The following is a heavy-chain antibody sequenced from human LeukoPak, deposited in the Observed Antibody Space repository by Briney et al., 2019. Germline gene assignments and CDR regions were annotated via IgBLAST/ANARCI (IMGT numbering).Heavy chain of an antibody. CDR2: IYYSGST. J-gene: IGHJ4*02. CDR3: AKTYGYNPFDY. Sequence: SETLSLTCTVSGDSISSSTYYCGWVRQPPGKGLEWIGNIYYSGSTYYNPSLKSRVTISVDTSKNQFSLKLSSVTAADTAVYYCAKTYGYNPFDYWGQGTWSPSPQ. CDR1: GDSISSSTYY. D-gene: IGHD5-24*01. V-gene: IGHV4-39*01.